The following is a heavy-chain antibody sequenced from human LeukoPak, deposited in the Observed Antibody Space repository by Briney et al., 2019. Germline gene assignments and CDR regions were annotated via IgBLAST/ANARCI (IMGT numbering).Heavy chain of an antibody. CDR2: INHSGST. J-gene: IGHJ5*02. V-gene: IGHV4-34*01. CDR1: GGSFSGYY. Sequence: SETLSLTCAVYGGSFSGYYWSWIRQHPGKGLEWIGEINHSGSTNYNPSLKSRVTISVDTSKNQFSLKLSSVTAADTAVYYCERILAYGWGKQHNWFDPWGQGTLVTVSS. D-gene: IGHD2-8*02. CDR3: ERILAYGWGKQHNWFDP.